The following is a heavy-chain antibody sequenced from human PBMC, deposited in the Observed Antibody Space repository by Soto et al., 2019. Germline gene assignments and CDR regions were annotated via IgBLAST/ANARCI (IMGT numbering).Heavy chain of an antibody. J-gene: IGHJ4*02. CDR1: GGSISSGGYY. CDR2: IYYSGGT. CDR3: ARSLRVAAAGPFDY. D-gene: IGHD6-13*01. V-gene: IGHV4-31*03. Sequence: SETLSLTCTVSGGSISSGGYYWSWIRQHPGKGLEWIGYIYYSGGTYYNPSLKSRVTISVDTSKNQFSLKLSSVTAADTAVYYSARSLRVAAAGPFDYWGQGTLVTVSS.